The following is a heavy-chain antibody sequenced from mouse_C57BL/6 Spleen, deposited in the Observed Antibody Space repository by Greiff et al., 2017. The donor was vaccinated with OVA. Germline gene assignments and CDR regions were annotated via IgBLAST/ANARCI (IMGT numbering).Heavy chain of an antibody. CDR1: GYSFTGYY. CDR2: INPSTGGT. J-gene: IGHJ2*01. CDR3: ARNGDYDGLDY. Sequence: VQLQQSGPELVKPGASVKISCKASGYSFTGYYMNWVKQSPEKSLEWIGEINPSTGGTTYNQKFKAKATLTVDKSSSTAYMQLKSLTSEDSAVYYCARNGDYDGLDYWGQGTTLTVSS. V-gene: IGHV1-42*01. D-gene: IGHD2-4*01.